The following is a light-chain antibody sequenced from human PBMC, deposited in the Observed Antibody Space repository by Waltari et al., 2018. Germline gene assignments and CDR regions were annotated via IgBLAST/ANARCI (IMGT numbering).Light chain of an antibody. CDR2: DVS. Sequence: QSALTQPPSASGSPGQSVTISCTGTSSDVGNYKYVPWYQQHPGKAPKRMIYDVSQRPSGVPDRFSGSKSGNTASLTVSGLQAEDEADYYCSSYAGSNNRVFGGGTKLTVL. CDR3: SSYAGSNNRV. CDR1: SSDVGNYKY. J-gene: IGLJ3*02. V-gene: IGLV2-8*01.